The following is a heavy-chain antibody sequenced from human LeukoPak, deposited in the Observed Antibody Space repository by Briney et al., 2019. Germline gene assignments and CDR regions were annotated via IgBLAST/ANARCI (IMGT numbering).Heavy chain of an antibody. J-gene: IGHJ5*02. Sequence: SETLPLTCTVSGASISNFYWSWIRQPPGKGLEWIGDISYSGSTNYNPSLKSRVTMSVETSKNQFSLKLRSVTAADTAVYYCARLHCSSPSCHRNWFDPWGQGTLVTVSS. CDR1: GASISNFY. V-gene: IGHV4-59*01. CDR2: ISYSGST. CDR3: ARLHCSSPSCHRNWFDP. D-gene: IGHD2-2*01.